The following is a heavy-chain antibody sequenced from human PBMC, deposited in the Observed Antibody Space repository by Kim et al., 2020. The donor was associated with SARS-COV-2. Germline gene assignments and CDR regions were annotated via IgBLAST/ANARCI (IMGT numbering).Heavy chain of an antibody. Sequence: GGSLRLSCAASGFTFSSYSMNWVRQAPGKGLEWVSSISSSSRYIYYADSVKGRFTISRDNAKNSLYPQMNSLRAEDTAVYYCARGLSGSYYLNFDYWGQGTLVTVSS. V-gene: IGHV3-21*01. CDR1: GFTFSSYS. CDR2: ISSSSRYI. J-gene: IGHJ4*02. CDR3: ARGLSGSYYLNFDY. D-gene: IGHD1-26*01.